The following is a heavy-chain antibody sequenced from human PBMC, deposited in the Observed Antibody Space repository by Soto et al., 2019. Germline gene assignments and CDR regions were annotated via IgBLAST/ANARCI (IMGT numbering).Heavy chain of an antibody. CDR3: ARVAHIDEIVLRYFDWLFDY. CDR2: INAYNGNT. V-gene: IGHV1-18*01. D-gene: IGHD3-9*01. Sequence: ASVKVSCKASGYTFTSYGISWVRQAPGQGLEWMGWINAYNGNTNYAQKLQGRVTMTRDTSISTAYMELSSLRAEDTAVYYCARVAHIDEIVLRYFDWLFDYWGQGTLVTVSS. CDR1: GYTFTSYG. J-gene: IGHJ4*02.